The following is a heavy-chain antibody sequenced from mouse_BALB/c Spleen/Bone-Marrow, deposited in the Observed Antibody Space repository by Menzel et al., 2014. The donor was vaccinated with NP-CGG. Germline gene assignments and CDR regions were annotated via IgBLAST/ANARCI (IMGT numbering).Heavy chain of an antibody. Sequence: EVKLVESGGGLVKPGGSLKLSCAASGFAFSRYDMSWVRQTPEKRLEWVAYITNGGDNTYYPDTVKGRFTISRDNARNTLYLQMSSLKSEDTAMYYCVRHKNYYAMDYRGQGTSVTVSS. CDR1: GFAFSRYD. CDR2: ITNGGDNT. V-gene: IGHV5-12-1*01. CDR3: VRHKNYYAMDY. J-gene: IGHJ4*01.